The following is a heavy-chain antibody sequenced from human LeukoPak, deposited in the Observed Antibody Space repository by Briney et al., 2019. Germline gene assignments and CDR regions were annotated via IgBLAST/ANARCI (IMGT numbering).Heavy chain of an antibody. V-gene: IGHV1-69*01. CDR1: GGTFSSYA. CDR2: IIPIFGTA. Sequence: SVKVSCKASGGTFSSYAISWVRQAPGQGLEWMGGIIPIFGTANYAQKFQGRVTITADESTSTAYMELSSLRSEDTAVYYCARDGGYYDSSGWSSWGQGTLVTVSS. J-gene: IGHJ4*02. D-gene: IGHD3-22*01. CDR3: ARDGGYYDSSGWSS.